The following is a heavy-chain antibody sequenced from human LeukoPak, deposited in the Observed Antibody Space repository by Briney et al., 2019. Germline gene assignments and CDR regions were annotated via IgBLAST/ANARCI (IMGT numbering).Heavy chain of an antibody. J-gene: IGHJ4*02. CDR2: IRYDASNK. V-gene: IGHV3-30*02. CDR3: ARGVGATG. CDR1: GFTFSSYG. Sequence: PGGSLRLSCAASGFTFSSYGIHWVRQAPGKGLEWVAFIRYDASNKYYADSVKGRFTISRDNSKNTLYLQMNSLRAEDTAVYYCARGVGATGWGQGTLVTVSS. D-gene: IGHD1-26*01.